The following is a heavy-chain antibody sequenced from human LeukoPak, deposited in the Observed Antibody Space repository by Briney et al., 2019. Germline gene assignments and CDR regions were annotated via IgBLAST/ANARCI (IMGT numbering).Heavy chain of an antibody. CDR2: IYYSGST. J-gene: IGHJ4*02. CDR1: GGSISSGGYY. D-gene: IGHD5-24*01. Sequence: TLSLTCTVSGGSISSGGYYWSWIRQHPGKGLEWIGYIYYSGSTYYNPSLKSRVTISVDTSKNQFSLKLSSVTAADTAVYYCARGPPRWLQYYYFDYWGQGTLVTVSS. V-gene: IGHV4-31*03. CDR3: ARGPPRWLQYYYFDY.